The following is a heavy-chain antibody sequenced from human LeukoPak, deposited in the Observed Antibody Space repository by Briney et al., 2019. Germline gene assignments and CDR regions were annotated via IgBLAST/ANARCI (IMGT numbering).Heavy chain of an antibody. V-gene: IGHV3-74*01. CDR1: GFTFSGHW. D-gene: IGHD6-13*01. CDR3: ASASSHRIAAGGDY. J-gene: IGHJ4*02. CDR2: INSDGSSP. Sequence: GGSLRLSCAASGFTFSGHWMHWVRQVPGKGLVWVSRINSDGSSPAYADSVKGRFTASRDNAKDTLYLQMNSLRAEDTAVYYCASASSHRIAAGGDYWGQGTLVTVSS.